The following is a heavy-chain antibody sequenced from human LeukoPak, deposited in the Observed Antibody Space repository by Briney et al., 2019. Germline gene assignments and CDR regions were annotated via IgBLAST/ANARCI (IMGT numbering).Heavy chain of an antibody. Sequence: SETLSLTCTVSGGSINSGSYYYHWIRQPAGKGLEWIGRIYTSGNTIYNPSLKSRVTISIDTSKNQFSLKLSSVTAADTAVYYCARASYYYGSGSGPRFDPWGQGTLVTVSS. V-gene: IGHV4-61*02. CDR2: IYTSGNT. CDR3: ARASYYYGSGSGPRFDP. D-gene: IGHD3-10*01. J-gene: IGHJ5*02. CDR1: GGSINSGSYY.